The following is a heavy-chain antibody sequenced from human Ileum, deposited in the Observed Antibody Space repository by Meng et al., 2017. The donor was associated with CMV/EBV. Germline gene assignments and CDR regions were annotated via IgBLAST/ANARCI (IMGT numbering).Heavy chain of an antibody. Sequence: ASAKVFCNASAYPLAGNYIHWGRQAPAQGREWRGWVNPNSGGSNFAQKFQGRVTMTRDTSISTVYMEMGTLTSDDTAVFYCARADQGTWFSYFNGTDVWGQGTTVTVSS. CDR1: AYPLAGNY. CDR3: ARADQGTWFSYFNGTDV. CDR2: VNPNSGGS. J-gene: IGHJ6*01. D-gene: IGHD2/OR15-2a*01. V-gene: IGHV1-2*02.